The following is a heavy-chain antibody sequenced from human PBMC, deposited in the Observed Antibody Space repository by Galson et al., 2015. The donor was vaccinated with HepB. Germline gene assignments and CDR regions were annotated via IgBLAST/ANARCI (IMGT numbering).Heavy chain of an antibody. D-gene: IGHD6-19*01. J-gene: IGHJ3*02. CDR3: ARGGRAVAGTKDAFDI. V-gene: IGHV3-53*01. CDR1: GFTVSSNY. Sequence: SLRLSCAASGFTVSSNYMSWVRQAPGKGLEWVSVIYSGGSTYYADSVKGRFTISRDNSKNTLYLQMNSLRAEDTAVYYCARGGRAVAGTKDAFDIWGQGTMVTVSS. CDR2: IYSGGST.